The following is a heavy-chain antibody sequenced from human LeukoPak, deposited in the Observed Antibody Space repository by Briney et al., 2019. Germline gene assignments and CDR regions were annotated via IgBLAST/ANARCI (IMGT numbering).Heavy chain of an antibody. V-gene: IGHV3-48*03. CDR2: ISSSGSTI. CDR1: GFTFSSYE. J-gene: IGHJ4*02. CDR3: AAAVAGTLQEIDY. Sequence: GGSLRLSCAASGFTFSSYEMNWVRQAPGKGLEWVSYISSSGSTIYYADSVKGRFTISRDNAKNTLYLQMNSLRAEDTAVYYCAAAVAGTLQEIDYWGQGTLVTVSS. D-gene: IGHD6-19*01.